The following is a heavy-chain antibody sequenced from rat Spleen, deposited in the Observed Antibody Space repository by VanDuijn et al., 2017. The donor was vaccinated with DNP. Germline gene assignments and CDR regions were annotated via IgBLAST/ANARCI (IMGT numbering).Heavy chain of an antibody. V-gene: IGHV5-31*01. CDR2: ITSSGSDT. CDR1: GFTFNNYW. D-gene: IGHD1-4*01. CDR3: ARHDGYNSAMDA. Sequence: EVRLVESGGDLVQPGRSLKLSCVASGFTFNNYWMTWIRQVPGKGLEWFASITSSGSDTYYPDSVKGRFTISRDNAKNTQFLQMDSRRSEDTATYDCARHDGYNSAMDAWGQGTSVTVSS. J-gene: IGHJ4*01.